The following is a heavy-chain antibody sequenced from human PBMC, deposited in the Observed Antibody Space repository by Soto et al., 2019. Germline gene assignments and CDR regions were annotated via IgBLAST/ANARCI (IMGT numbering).Heavy chain of an antibody. CDR2: MSYDGNKK. D-gene: IGHD3-10*01. Sequence: QVQLVESGGGVVQPGRSLRLSCAASGFTFSSYAMHWVRQAPGKGLEWVAVMSYDGNKKYYADSVKGRFTISRDNSKNTLYLQMNSLRAEDTAVYYCARDRADYYYGSGPFDPWGQGTLVTVSS. V-gene: IGHV3-30-3*01. CDR3: ARDRADYYYGSGPFDP. CDR1: GFTFSSYA. J-gene: IGHJ5*02.